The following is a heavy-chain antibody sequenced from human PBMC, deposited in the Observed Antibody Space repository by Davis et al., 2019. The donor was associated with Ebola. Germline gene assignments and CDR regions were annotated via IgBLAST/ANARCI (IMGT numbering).Heavy chain of an antibody. CDR3: ARALGGDWFDP. Sequence: GESLKISCAASGFTFSSYWMHWVRQAPGKGLVWVSRINSDGSSTSYADSVKGRFTISRDNAKNTLYLQMNSLRAEDTAVYYCARALGGDWFDPWGQGTLVTVSS. D-gene: IGHD2-21*01. CDR1: GFTFSSYW. J-gene: IGHJ5*02. CDR2: INSDGSST. V-gene: IGHV3-74*01.